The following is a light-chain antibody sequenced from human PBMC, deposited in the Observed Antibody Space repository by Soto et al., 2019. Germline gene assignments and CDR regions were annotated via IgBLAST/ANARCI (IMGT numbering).Light chain of an antibody. CDR1: QDISNY. CDR2: DAS. J-gene: IGKJ1*01. V-gene: IGKV1-33*01. CDR3: QQYDNLWT. Sequence: DIRMTQSPSSLSASVGDRVTITCQASQDISNYLNWYQQKPGKAPKLLIYDASNLETGVPSRFSGSGSGTDFTFTISSLQPEDIATYYCQQYDNLWTFDQGTKVEIK.